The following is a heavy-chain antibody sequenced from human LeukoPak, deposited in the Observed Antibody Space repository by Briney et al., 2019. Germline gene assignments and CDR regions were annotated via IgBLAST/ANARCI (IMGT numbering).Heavy chain of an antibody. V-gene: IGHV4-59*01. Sequence: SETLSLTCTVSRGSISSYYWSWLRQPPGKGLEWIGYIYYSGSTNYNPSLKSRVTISVDTSKNQFSLKLSSVTAADTAVYYCARGAAGTWRWFDPWGQGTLVTVSS. J-gene: IGHJ5*02. D-gene: IGHD6-13*01. CDR3: ARGAAGTWRWFDP. CDR2: IYYSGST. CDR1: RGSISSYY.